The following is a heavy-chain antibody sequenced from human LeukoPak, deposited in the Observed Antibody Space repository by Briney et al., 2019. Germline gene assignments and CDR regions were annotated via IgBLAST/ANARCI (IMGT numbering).Heavy chain of an antibody. CDR1: GFTFSSYW. V-gene: IGHV3-7*01. CDR3: SSQPAVIDLDF. D-gene: IGHD2/OR15-2a*01. Sequence: GGSLRLSCAASGFTFSSYWMTWVRQVPGKGLEWVANIKPDGSGKHYVDSVKGRFTISRDNAKSSLYLQMDSLRVEDTAVYYCSSQPAVIDLDFWGQGALVTVSS. J-gene: IGHJ4*02. CDR2: IKPDGSGK.